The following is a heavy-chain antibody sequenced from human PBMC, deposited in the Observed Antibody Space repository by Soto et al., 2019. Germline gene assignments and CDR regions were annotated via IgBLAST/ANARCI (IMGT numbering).Heavy chain of an antibody. Sequence: EVQLVESGGGLVQPGGSLRLSCAASGFTFSSYWMSWVRQAPGKGLEWVANITQDGSEKYYVDSVKGRFTISRDNAKTLLYLQMSSLSAEDTAVYYGERVFDYVDYEAYYYYGMDVWGQGTTVTVSS. V-gene: IGHV3-7*05. CDR1: GFTFSSYW. CDR3: ERVFDYVDYEAYYYYGMDV. D-gene: IGHD4-17*01. CDR2: ITQDGSEK. J-gene: IGHJ6*02.